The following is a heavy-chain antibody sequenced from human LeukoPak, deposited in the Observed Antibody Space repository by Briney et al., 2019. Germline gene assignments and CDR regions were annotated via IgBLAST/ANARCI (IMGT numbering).Heavy chain of an antibody. CDR2: INHSGST. CDR1: VESFRGYY. CDR3: ARGYYFDY. Sequence: PSETLSLTYAAYVESFRGYYRSWVPQPPGKGREWSGEINHSGSTTYNPSLKSRVTISVETTKNQLSLKLSSVTAAEKAVYYCARGYYFDYWGQGNLVTVSS. V-gene: IGHV4-34*01. J-gene: IGHJ4*02.